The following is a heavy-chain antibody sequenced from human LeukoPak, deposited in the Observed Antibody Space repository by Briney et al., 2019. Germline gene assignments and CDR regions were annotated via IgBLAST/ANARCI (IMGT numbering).Heavy chain of an antibody. V-gene: IGHV3-30*02. CDR3: ARGQRAHVEWYYYMDV. CDR2: IRYDGSNK. Sequence: GGSLRLSCAASGFTFSSYGMHWVRQAPGKGLEWVAFIRYDGSNKYYADSVKGRFTISRDNSKNTLYLQMNSLRADDTAVYYCARGQRAHVEWYYYMDVWGKGTTVTVSS. J-gene: IGHJ6*03. D-gene: IGHD1-26*01. CDR1: GFTFSSYG.